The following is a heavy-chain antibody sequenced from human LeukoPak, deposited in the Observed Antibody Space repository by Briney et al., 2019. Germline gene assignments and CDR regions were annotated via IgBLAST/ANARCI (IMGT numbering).Heavy chain of an antibody. Sequence: ASVKVSCKASGYTFTDYYMHWVRQAPGQGLEWMGWINPNSGDTNSAQKFQGRVTMTRDTSISTVYIELSRLRSDDTAVYYCARDGGFDYWGQGTLVTVSS. D-gene: IGHD3-3*01. V-gene: IGHV1-2*02. CDR2: INPNSGDT. CDR1: GYTFTDYY. J-gene: IGHJ4*02. CDR3: ARDGGFDY.